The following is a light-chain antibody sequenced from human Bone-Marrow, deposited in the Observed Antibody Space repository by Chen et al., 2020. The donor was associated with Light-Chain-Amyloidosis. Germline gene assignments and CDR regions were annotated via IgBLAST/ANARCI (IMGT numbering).Light chain of an antibody. CDR2: GAS. CDR3: QQSFSTPWT. CDR1: QNIYIH. J-gene: IGKJ1*01. V-gene: IGKV1-39*01. Sequence: DIQMTQTPSSLSASVGDRVTITCRASQNIYIHLSCYQQRTGKAPNLLFYGASSLDIVVPPRFSGSGSGPDFSLTISCLQPDDFATYYCQQSFSTPWTFGQGSKLDI.